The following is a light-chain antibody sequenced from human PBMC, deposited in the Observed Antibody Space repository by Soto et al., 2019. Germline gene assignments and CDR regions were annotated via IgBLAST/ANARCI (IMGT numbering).Light chain of an antibody. CDR1: QSISSW. V-gene: IGKV1-5*01. CDR2: DAS. CDR3: KQYKSNRYT. Sequence: DIQMTQSPSTLSASVGDRVTITCRASQSISSWLAWYQQKPGKAPKLLIYDASSLESGVPSRFSGSGSGTTFTLTTSGLQLDNFAPYYCKQYKSNRYTFGRGTNLEIK. J-gene: IGKJ2*01.